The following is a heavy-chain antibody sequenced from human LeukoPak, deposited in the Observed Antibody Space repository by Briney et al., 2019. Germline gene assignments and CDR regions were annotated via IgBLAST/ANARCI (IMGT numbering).Heavy chain of an antibody. V-gene: IGHV4-39*02. CDR3: ARDVAAASNWFDP. Sequence: PSETLSLTCTVSGGSISSSSYYWGWIRQPPGKGLEWIGSIYYSRSTYYNPSLKSRVTISVDTSKNQFSLKLSSVTAADTAVYYCARDVAAASNWFDPWGQGTLVTVSS. D-gene: IGHD6-13*01. CDR2: IYYSRST. CDR1: GGSISSSSYY. J-gene: IGHJ5*02.